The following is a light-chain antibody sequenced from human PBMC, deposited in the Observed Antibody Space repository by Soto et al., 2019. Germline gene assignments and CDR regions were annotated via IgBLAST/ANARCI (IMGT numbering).Light chain of an antibody. Sequence: QSALTQPPSASGSPGQSVTISCTGTSSDVGAYKYVSWYQQYPGKAPKLMIYDVTKRPSGVPDRFSGSKSGNTASLTVSGLDAEEEADYYCTYSVSNALVVFGGGTKLTVL. CDR1: SSDVGAYKY. CDR2: DVT. CDR3: TYSVSNALVV. J-gene: IGLJ2*01. V-gene: IGLV2-8*01.